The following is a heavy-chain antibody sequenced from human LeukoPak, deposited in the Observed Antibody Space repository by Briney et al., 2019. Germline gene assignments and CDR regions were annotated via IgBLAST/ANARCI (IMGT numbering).Heavy chain of an antibody. CDR2: IYYSGST. D-gene: IGHD3-3*01. V-gene: IGHV4-59*01. J-gene: IGHJ6*02. CDR1: GGSISSDY. CDR3: ARDRGFGVVSGRSAAYGMDV. Sequence: SETLSLTCTVSGGSISSDYWSWIRQPPGKGLEWIGYIYYSGSTNYNPSLKSRVTISVDTSKNQFSLKLSSVTAADTAVYYCARDRGFGVVSGRSAAYGMDVWGQGTTVTVSS.